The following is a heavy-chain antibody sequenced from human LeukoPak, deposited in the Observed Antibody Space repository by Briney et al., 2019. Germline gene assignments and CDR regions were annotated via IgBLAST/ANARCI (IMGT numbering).Heavy chain of an antibody. V-gene: IGHV4-59*01. CDR3: ARGLLNSGLHPFDY. Sequence: PSETLSLTCTVSGGSISSYYWSWIQQPPGKGLEWIGYIYYSGSTNYNPSLKSRVTISVDTSKNQFSLKLSSVTAADTAVYYCARGLLNSGLHPFDYWGQGTLVTVSS. CDR1: GGSISSYY. D-gene: IGHD5-12*01. J-gene: IGHJ4*02. CDR2: IYYSGST.